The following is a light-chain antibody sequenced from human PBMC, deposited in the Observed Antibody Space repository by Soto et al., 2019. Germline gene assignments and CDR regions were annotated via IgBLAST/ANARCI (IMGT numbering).Light chain of an antibody. CDR1: ASDVGRYNY. CDR3: SSYAISSTVV. CDR2: EVT. J-gene: IGLJ2*01. Sequence: QSALTQPASVSGSPGQSITISCTGTASDVGRYNYVSWYQQHPGKAPKLMINEVTNRPSGVSSRFSGSKSDNTASLTISGLQAEDEAAYYCSSYAISSTVVFGGGTKLTVL. V-gene: IGLV2-14*01.